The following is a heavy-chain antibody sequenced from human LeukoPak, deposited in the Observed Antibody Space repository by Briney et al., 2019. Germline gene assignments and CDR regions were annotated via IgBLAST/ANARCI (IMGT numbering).Heavy chain of an antibody. CDR1: GFTFSSYE. Sequence: GALRLSCAASGFTFSSYEMNWVRQAPGKGLEWVSYISSGSTIYDADSVKGRFTISRDNSKNTLYLQMNSLRAEDTAVYYCAKARAVAGYYYGMDVWGQGTTVTVSS. J-gene: IGHJ6*02. CDR3: AKARAVAGYYYGMDV. CDR2: ISSGSTI. V-gene: IGHV3-48*03. D-gene: IGHD6-19*01.